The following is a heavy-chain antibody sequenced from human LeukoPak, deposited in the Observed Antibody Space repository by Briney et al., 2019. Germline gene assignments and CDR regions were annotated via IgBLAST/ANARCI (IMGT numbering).Heavy chain of an antibody. CDR1: GFTFSSYA. Sequence: LRLSCAASGFTFSSYAMNWVRQAPGAGLEWVASISGAGTFIYYADSLKGRFTISRDNTKNSLYLQMNGLRAEDTAVYYCTRSSMAALAVDSWGQGTLVTVSS. D-gene: IGHD6-6*01. J-gene: IGHJ4*02. CDR2: ISGAGTFI. V-gene: IGHV3-21*01. CDR3: TRSSMAALAVDS.